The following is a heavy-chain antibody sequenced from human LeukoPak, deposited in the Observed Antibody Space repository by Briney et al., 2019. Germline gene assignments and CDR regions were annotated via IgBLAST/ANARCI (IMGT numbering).Heavy chain of an antibody. CDR3: ARGYEAHSGNADFDY. V-gene: IGHV3-21*01. CDR1: GFTFSSYS. Sequence: GGSLRLSCAASGFTFSSYSMNWVRQAPGKGLEWVSSISSSSSYIYYADSVKGRFTISRDNAKNSLYLQMNSLRAEDTAVYYCARGYEAHSGNADFDYWGQGTLVTVSS. CDR2: ISSSSSYI. D-gene: IGHD3-10*01. J-gene: IGHJ4*02.